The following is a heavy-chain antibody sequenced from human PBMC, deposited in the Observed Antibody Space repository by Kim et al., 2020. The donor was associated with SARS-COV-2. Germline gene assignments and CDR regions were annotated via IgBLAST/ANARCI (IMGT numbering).Heavy chain of an antibody. Sequence: QKLQGRVTMTTDTSTSTAYMELRSLRSDDTAVYYCARDPPMVRGVISGDYWGQGTLVTVSS. J-gene: IGHJ4*02. V-gene: IGHV1-18*01. D-gene: IGHD3-10*01. CDR3: ARDPPMVRGVISGDY.